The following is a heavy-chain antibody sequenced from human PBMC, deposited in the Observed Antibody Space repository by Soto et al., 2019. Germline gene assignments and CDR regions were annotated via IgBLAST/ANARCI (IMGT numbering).Heavy chain of an antibody. J-gene: IGHJ4*02. CDR2: IYYSGST. CDR1: GGSISSSSYY. Sequence: SETLSLTCTVSGGSISSSSYYWGWIRQPPGKGLEWIGSIYYSGSTYYNPSLKSRVTISVDTSKNQFSLKLSSVTAADTAVYYCAGNGYYYDSSGYQPPDYWGQGTLVTVSS. D-gene: IGHD3-22*01. V-gene: IGHV4-39*01. CDR3: AGNGYYYDSSGYQPPDY.